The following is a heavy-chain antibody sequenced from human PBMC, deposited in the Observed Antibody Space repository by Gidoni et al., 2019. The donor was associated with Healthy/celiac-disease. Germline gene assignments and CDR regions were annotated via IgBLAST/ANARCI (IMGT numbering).Heavy chain of an antibody. CDR3: AREFGHSSGWHDY. Sequence: QVQLVESGGGVVQPGRSLRLSCAASGFTFSSYGMHWVRQAPGKGLEWVAVIWYDGSNKYYADSVKGRFTISRDNSKNTLYLQMNSLRAEDTAVYYCAREFGHSSGWHDYWGQGTLVTVSS. V-gene: IGHV3-33*01. CDR1: GFTFSSYG. D-gene: IGHD6-19*01. CDR2: IWYDGSNK. J-gene: IGHJ4*02.